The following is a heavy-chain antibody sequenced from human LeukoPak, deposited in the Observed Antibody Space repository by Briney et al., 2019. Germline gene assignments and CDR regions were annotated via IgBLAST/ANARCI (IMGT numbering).Heavy chain of an antibody. CDR1: GGSIRSGGYY. J-gene: IGHJ3*02. CDR3: ARADGAFDI. D-gene: IGHD5-24*01. V-gene: IGHV4-31*03. CDR2: IYYSGST. Sequence: SQTLSLTCTVSGGSIRSGGYYWSWIRQYPGKGLEWIGYIYYSGSTYYNPSLKSRVTISVDTSKNQFSLKLSSVTAADTAVYYCARADGAFDIWGQGTMVTVSS.